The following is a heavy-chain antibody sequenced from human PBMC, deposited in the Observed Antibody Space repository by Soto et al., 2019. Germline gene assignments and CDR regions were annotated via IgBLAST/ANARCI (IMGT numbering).Heavy chain of an antibody. CDR1: GFTFSDYY. Sequence: PGGSLRLSCAASGFTFSDYYMSWIRQAPGKGLEWVSYISSSSSYTNYADSVKGRFTISRDNAKNSLYLQMNSLRAEDTAVYYCAREVGYYDSSGPSGMDVWGQGTTVTVSS. D-gene: IGHD3-22*01. CDR3: AREVGYYDSSGPSGMDV. V-gene: IGHV3-11*05. CDR2: ISSSSSYT. J-gene: IGHJ6*02.